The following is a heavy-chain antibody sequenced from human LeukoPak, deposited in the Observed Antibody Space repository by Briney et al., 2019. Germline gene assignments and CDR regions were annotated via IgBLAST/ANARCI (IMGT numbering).Heavy chain of an antibody. V-gene: IGHV4-59*01. CDR3: ARGPPGHYYYYYYMDV. CDR2: IYYSGST. CDR1: GGSISSYY. Sequence: SETLSLTCTVSGGSISSYYWSWIRQPPGKGLEWIGYIYYSGSTNYNPSLKSRVTISVDTSKNQFSLKLSSVTAADTAVYYCARGPPGHYYYYYYMDVWGQGTLVTVSS. J-gene: IGHJ6*03.